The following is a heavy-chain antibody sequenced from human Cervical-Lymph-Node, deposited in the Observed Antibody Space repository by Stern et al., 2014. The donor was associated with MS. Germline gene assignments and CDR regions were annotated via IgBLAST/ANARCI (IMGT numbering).Heavy chain of an antibody. V-gene: IGHV3-7*01. CDR1: GFTFSNYW. CDR2: IKPAGSEK. CDR3: ARAVRELGP. Sequence: EVQLVESGGGLVKPGESLRLSCAVSGFTFSNYWMTWVRQAPGQGMEWVASIKPAGSEKSYVDSVKGRFTTSINNTTNSPHLPVDSLRAEDTAVYSCARAVRELGPWGQGTLVTVSS. D-gene: IGHD1-7*01. J-gene: IGHJ5*02.